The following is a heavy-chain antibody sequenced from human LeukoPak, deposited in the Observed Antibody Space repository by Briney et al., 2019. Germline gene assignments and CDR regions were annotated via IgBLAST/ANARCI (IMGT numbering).Heavy chain of an antibody. J-gene: IGHJ6*03. CDR2: IIPIFGTA. Sequence: SVKVSCKASGGTFSSYAISWVRQAPGQGLEWMGGIIPIFGTANYAQKFQGRVTITTDESTSTAYMELSSLRSEDTAVYYCARDRDCSSTSCYPTDDYYYYMDVWGKGTTVTVSS. CDR1: GGTFSSYA. CDR3: ARDRDCSSTSCYPTDDYYYYMDV. D-gene: IGHD2-2*01. V-gene: IGHV1-69*05.